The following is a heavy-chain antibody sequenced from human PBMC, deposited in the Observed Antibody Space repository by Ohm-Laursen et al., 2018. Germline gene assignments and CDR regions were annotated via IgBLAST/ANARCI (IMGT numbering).Heavy chain of an antibody. J-gene: IGHJ4*02. D-gene: IGHD1-26*01. CDR1: GGAISSYY. CDR2: INISGT. V-gene: IGHV4-4*07. CDR3: AGRGY. Sequence: SETLSLTCSISGGAISSYYWSWIRQPAGKGLEWIGRINISGTNHSPSLKSRVTMSVDTSKNQFSLNLSSVTAADTAVYYCAGRGYWGQGTLVTVSS.